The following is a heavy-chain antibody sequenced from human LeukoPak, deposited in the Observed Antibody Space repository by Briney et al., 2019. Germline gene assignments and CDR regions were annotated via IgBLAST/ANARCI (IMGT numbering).Heavy chain of an antibody. CDR2: ISSDGSST. CDR1: GFTFSGHW. J-gene: IGHJ4*02. D-gene: IGHD5-12*01. Sequence: GGSLRLFCAASGFTFSGHWMHWVRQAPGKGLVWVSGISSDGSSTNYADSVKGRFTISRDNAKNTLYLQMNSMSAEDTAVYYCARDLAGSGYDGEFDNWGQGTLVTVSS. CDR3: ARDLAGSGYDGEFDN. V-gene: IGHV3-74*01.